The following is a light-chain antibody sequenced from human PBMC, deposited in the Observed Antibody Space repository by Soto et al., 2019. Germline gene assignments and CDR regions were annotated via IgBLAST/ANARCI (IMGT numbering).Light chain of an antibody. V-gene: IGKV3-15*01. Sequence: EIVMTQSPGTLSVSPGERATLSCRASQGVSSNLAWYQQRPGQAPRLLIYAASTRATDIPARFTGRGSGTEFFLTIISLQSEDFAVYFFQQYNNWPLYTFGQGTKLEI. J-gene: IGKJ2*01. CDR1: QGVSSN. CDR3: QQYNNWPLYT. CDR2: AAS.